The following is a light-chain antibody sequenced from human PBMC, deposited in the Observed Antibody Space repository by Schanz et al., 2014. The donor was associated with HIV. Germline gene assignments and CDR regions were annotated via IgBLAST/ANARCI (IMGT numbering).Light chain of an antibody. CDR3: QQYAVSSWT. CDR2: KAS. CDR1: QGIISY. V-gene: IGKV1-5*03. J-gene: IGKJ1*01. Sequence: IQLTQSPSSLSASVGDRVTITCRASQGIISYLAWYQQKPGKAPKLLIYKASSLESGVPSRFSGSGSGTEFTLTISSLQPDDFATYYCQQYAVSSWTFGLGTRV.